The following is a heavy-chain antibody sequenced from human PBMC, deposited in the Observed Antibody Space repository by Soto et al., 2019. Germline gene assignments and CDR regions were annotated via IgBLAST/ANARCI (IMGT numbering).Heavy chain of an antibody. CDR2: ISYDGSNK. J-gene: IGHJ6*02. Sequence: QVQLVESGGGVVQPGRSLRLSCAASGFTFSSYGMHWVRQAPGKGLEWVAVISYDGSNKYYADSVKGRFTISRDNSKNXLXXQMNSLRAEDTAVYYCAKDRGYGDYPAGYYYGMDVWGQGTAVTVSS. D-gene: IGHD4-17*01. CDR3: AKDRGYGDYPAGYYYGMDV. V-gene: IGHV3-30*18. CDR1: GFTFSSYG.